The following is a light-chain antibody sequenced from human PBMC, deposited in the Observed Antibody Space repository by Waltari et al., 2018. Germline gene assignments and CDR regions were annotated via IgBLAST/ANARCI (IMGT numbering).Light chain of an antibody. CDR1: QCISRY. V-gene: IGKV3-20*01. CDR2: AAS. J-gene: IGKJ1*01. Sequence: EIVFTQSPGTLSLSEGERATLSCRANQCISRYLAWYQQKPGQAPRLLIYAASSRATGIPDRFSGSGSGTDFSLTISRLEPEDFAVYYCQNHERLPAMFGQGTKVEIK. CDR3: QNHERLPAM.